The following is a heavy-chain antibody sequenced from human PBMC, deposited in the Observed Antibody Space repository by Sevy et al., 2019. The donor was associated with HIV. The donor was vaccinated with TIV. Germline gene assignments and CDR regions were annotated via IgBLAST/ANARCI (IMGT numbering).Heavy chain of an antibody. CDR3: AREENRELGTIPLDS. D-gene: IGHD7-27*01. J-gene: IGHJ4*02. Sequence: GGSLRLSCAASGFTFSHHNMNWVRQAPGKGLEWISYISKSGITTYFADSVRSRFTITRDNAKNSLFLEMHSLTDEDTAVYYCAREENRELGTIPLDSWGRGIQVTVSS. CDR2: ISKSGITT. CDR1: GFTFSHHN. V-gene: IGHV3-48*02.